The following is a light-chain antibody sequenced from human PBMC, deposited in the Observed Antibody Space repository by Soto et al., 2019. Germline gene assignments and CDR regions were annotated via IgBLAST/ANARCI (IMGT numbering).Light chain of an antibody. CDR2: TAG. CDR1: SSNIGSNT. J-gene: IGLJ1*01. V-gene: IGLV1-44*01. Sequence: QSVLTQPLSVSASPGQRVTISCSGGSSNIGSNTVAWYQHLPGTAPPRLIFTAGKRPSGVPGRFSGSKSATSASLAISGLQSEDEGDYYCSAWDNSLNGYVFGPGTKLTVL. CDR3: SAWDNSLNGYV.